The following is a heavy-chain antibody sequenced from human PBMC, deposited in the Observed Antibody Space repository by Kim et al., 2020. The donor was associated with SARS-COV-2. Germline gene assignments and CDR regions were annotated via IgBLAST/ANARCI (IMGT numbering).Heavy chain of an antibody. Sequence: PALKIRVTISVDTSKNQFSLKLSSVTAADTAVYYCARDLYDSSGYPDAFDIWGQGTMVTVSS. J-gene: IGHJ3*02. CDR3: ARDLYDSSGYPDAFDI. V-gene: IGHV4-30-2*05. D-gene: IGHD3-22*01.